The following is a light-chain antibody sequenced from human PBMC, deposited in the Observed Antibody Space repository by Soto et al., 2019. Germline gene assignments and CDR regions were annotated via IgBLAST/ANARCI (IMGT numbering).Light chain of an antibody. CDR1: SPNIGGNA. CDR2: SNN. V-gene: IGLV1-44*01. CDR3: AAWDDSMNSYV. J-gene: IGLJ1*01. Sequence: QSVLTQQPSASGTPGQRVTISCSGSSPNIGGNAVNWYQQFPGTAPKVLIYSNNQRPSAVSDRLSVSKSGTSASLAISGLQSEEEADYYCAAWDDSMNSYVFGSGAKVTVL.